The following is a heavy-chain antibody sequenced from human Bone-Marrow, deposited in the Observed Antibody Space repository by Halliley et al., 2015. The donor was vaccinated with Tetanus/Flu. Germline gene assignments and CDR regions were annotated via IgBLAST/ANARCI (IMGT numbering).Heavy chain of an antibody. CDR3: VRDRGHGGDH. V-gene: IGHV3-33*01. D-gene: IGHD3-16*01. J-gene: IGHJ4*02. CDR2: VWYNGSNE. Sequence: KGLEWVAAVWYNGSNEYYADSVKGRFTISRENSRNTLYLQMNSLRAEDTAIYYCVRDRGHGGDHWGQGTLVTVSS.